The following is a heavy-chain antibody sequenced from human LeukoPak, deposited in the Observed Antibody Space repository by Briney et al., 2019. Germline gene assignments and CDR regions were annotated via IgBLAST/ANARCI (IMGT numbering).Heavy chain of an antibody. CDR1: GFTFSSYA. V-gene: IGHV3-30-3*01. Sequence: PGGSLRLSCAASGFTFSSYAMHWVRQAPGKGLEWVAVISYDGSNKYYADSVKGRFTISRDNSKNTLYLQMNSLRAEDTAVYYCAREFVATTYYFDYWGQGTLVTVSS. J-gene: IGHJ4*02. CDR3: AREFVATTYYFDY. CDR2: ISYDGSNK. D-gene: IGHD5-12*01.